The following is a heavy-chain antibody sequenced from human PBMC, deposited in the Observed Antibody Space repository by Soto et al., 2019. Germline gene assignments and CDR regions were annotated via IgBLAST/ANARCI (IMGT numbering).Heavy chain of an antibody. CDR1: GFSLSNYF. CDR2: ISYDGSNK. J-gene: IGHJ6*02. V-gene: IGHV3-30-3*01. CDR3: ARGDNYYGMDV. D-gene: IGHD2-15*01. Sequence: HVQLVESGGGVVQPGRSLRLSCAASGFSLSNYFMHWVRQAPGKGLEWVAIISYDGSNKHYADSVKGRFTISRDNSKNTLYVQMNSLRAEDTAVYRCARGDNYYGMDVWGHGTTVTVSS.